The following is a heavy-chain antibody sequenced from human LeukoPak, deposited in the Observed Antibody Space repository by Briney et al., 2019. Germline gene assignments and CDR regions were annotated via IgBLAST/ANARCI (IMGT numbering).Heavy chain of an antibody. CDR3: ATFKVVEPSFDY. CDR2: IIPIFGTA. V-gene: IGHV1-69*05. CDR1: GYTFTGYY. D-gene: IGHD3-22*01. J-gene: IGHJ4*02. Sequence: GASVKVSCKASGYTFTGYYMHWVRQAPGQGLEWMGRIIPIFGTANYAQKFQGRVTITTDESTSTAYMELSSLRSEDTAVYYCATFKVVEPSFDYWGQGTLVTVSS.